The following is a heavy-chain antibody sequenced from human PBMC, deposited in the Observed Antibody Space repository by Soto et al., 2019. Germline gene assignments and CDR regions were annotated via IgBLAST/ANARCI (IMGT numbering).Heavy chain of an antibody. V-gene: IGHV3-30-3*01. CDR1: GFTCSSYA. D-gene: IGHD1-7*01. J-gene: IGHJ4*02. CDR2: ISYDGSNK. CDR3: ASDKGSGTTAGGGY. Sequence: QVQLVESGGGVVQPGRSLRLSCAASGFTCSSYAMHWLRPAPGNRLEWVAVISYDGSNKYYADSVKGRFTISRDNCHNTLYLQMNSLRAEDMAVYCCASDKGSGTTAGGGYWGQGTLVTVAS.